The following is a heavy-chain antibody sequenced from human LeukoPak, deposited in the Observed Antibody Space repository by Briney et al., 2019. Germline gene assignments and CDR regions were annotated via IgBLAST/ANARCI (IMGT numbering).Heavy chain of an antibody. CDR2: IWYDGSNK. D-gene: IGHD6-13*01. J-gene: IGHJ4*02. CDR3: ARADPGGVEPFDY. CDR1: GCTFSSYA. V-gene: IGHV3-33*08. Sequence: GGSLRLSCAASGCTFSSYAMHWVRQAPGKGLEWVAVIWYDGSNKYYADSVKGRFTISRDNSKNTLYLQMNSLGAEDTAVYYCARADPGGVEPFDYWGQGTLVTVSS.